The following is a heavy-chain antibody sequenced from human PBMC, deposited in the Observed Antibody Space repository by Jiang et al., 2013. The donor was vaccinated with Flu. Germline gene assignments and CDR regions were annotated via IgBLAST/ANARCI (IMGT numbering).Heavy chain of an antibody. CDR1: GFTFSSYG. CDR2: ISSDGSNK. J-gene: IGHJ4*02. CDR3: ARDWAGTTFDY. D-gene: IGHD1-7*01. V-gene: IGHV3-33*05. Sequence: VQLVESGGGVVQPGRSLRLSCAASGFTFSSYGMHWVRQAPGKGLEWVAVISSDGSNKYYADSVKGRFTISRDNSKNTLYLQMNSLRAEDTAVYYCARDWAGTTFDYWGQGTLVTVSS.